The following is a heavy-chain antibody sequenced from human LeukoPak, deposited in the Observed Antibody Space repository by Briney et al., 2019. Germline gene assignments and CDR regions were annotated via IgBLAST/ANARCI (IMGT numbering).Heavy chain of an antibody. D-gene: IGHD3-22*01. V-gene: IGHV4-39*01. J-gene: IGHJ3*02. Sequence: SETLSLTCTVSGGSISSSSYYWGWISQPPGKGLEWIGSIYYSGSTYYNPSLKSRVTISVDTSKNQFSLKLSSVTAADTAVYYCARRRDYYDSSGGGAFDIWGQGTMVTVSP. CDR3: ARRRDYYDSSGGGAFDI. CDR2: IYYSGST. CDR1: GGSISSSSYY.